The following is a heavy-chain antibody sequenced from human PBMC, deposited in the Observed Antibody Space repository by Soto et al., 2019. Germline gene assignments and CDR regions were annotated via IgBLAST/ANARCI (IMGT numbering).Heavy chain of an antibody. J-gene: IGHJ6*02. Sequence: ASVKVSCKASGGTFSSYAISWVRQAPGQGLEWMGGIIPIFGTANYAQKFQGRVTITADESTSTAYMELSSLRSEDTAVYYCARGVATTNGGYYYYYSGMDVWGQGTTVTVSS. D-gene: IGHD5-12*01. V-gene: IGHV1-69*13. CDR3: ARGVATTNGGYYYYYSGMDV. CDR1: GGTFSSYA. CDR2: IIPIFGTA.